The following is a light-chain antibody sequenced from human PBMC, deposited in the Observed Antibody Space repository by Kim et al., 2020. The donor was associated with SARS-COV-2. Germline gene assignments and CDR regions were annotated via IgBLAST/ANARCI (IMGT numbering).Light chain of an antibody. Sequence: SPSVGARVTIPCRASQSIHSYLNWYQQKPGNAPKVLIYAASRLQSVVPSRFSGSGSGTDFTLTISSLQPEYFATYYCQQSYRTPYTFGQGTKLEI. J-gene: IGKJ2*01. CDR2: AAS. V-gene: IGKV1-39*01. CDR3: QQSYRTPYT. CDR1: QSIHSY.